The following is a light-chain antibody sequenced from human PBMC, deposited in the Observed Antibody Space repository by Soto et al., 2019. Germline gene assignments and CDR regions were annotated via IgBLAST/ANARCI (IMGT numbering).Light chain of an antibody. CDR3: QTWGTGIHWV. Sequence: QSVLTQSPSASASLGASVKLTCTLSSGHCSYAIAWHQQQPEKGPRYLMKLNSDGSHSKGDGIPDRFSGSSSGAERYLTISSLHSEDEADYYCQTWGTGIHWVFGGGTKLTVL. CDR1: SGHCSYA. J-gene: IGLJ3*02. V-gene: IGLV4-69*01. CDR2: LNSDGSH.